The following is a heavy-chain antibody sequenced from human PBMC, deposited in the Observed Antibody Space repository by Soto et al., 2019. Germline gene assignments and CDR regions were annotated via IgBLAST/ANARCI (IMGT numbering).Heavy chain of an antibody. CDR2: INAGNDNT. V-gene: IGHV1-3*01. J-gene: IGHJ6*02. CDR1: GGTFSSYA. D-gene: IGHD3-3*01. CDR3: ARVGHYYYGMDV. Sequence: ASVKVSCKASGGTFSSYAMSWVRQAPGQGLEWMGGINAGNDNTKYAQKFQGRVTITRDTSASTVYMELSSLSSEDTAVYYCARVGHYYYGMDVWGQGTTVTVSS.